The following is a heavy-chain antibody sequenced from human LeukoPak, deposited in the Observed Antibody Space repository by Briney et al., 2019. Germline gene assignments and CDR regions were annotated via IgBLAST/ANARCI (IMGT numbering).Heavy chain of an antibody. J-gene: IGHJ5*02. V-gene: IGHV4-34*01. CDR3: ARGPYCSSTSCYYNWFDP. D-gene: IGHD2-2*01. CDR1: GGSFSGYY. Sequence: PSETLSLTCAVYGGSFSGYYWSWIRQPPGKGLEWIGEINHSGSTNYNPSLKSRVTISVDTSKSQFSLKLSSVTAADTAVYYCARGPYCSSTSCYYNWFDPWGQGTLVTVSS. CDR2: INHSGST.